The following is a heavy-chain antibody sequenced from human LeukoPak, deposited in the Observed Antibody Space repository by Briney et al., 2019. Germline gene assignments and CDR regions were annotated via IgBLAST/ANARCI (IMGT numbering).Heavy chain of an antibody. CDR3: ARASDYYGSGSYYRGFDP. Sequence: SQTLSLTCTVSGGSISSGDYYWSWLRQPPGKGLEWIVYIYYSGSTYYNPSLKSRVTISVDTSKNQFSLKLSSVTAADTAVYYCARASDYYGSGSYYRGFDPWGQGTLVTVSS. V-gene: IGHV4-30-4*01. D-gene: IGHD3-10*01. J-gene: IGHJ5*02. CDR2: IYYSGST. CDR1: GGSISSGDYY.